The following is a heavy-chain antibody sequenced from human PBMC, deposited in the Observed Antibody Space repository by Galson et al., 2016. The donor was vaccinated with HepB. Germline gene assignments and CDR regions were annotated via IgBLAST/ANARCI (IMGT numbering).Heavy chain of an antibody. J-gene: IGHJ3*02. Sequence: SVKVSCKASGGTFSSYAISWVRQAPGQGLEWMGGIIPIFHTTNYAQKFQGRVTITADESTSTAYMELSSLRSEDTAVYYCGRLGRRDRAFDIWGQGTMVTVSS. CDR3: GRLGRRDRAFDI. CDR1: GGTFSSYA. D-gene: IGHD3-16*01. CDR2: IIPIFHTT. V-gene: IGHV1-69*13.